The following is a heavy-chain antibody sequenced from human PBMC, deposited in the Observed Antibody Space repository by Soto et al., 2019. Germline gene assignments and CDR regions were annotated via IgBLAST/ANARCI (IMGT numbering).Heavy chain of an antibody. CDR2: IWYDGSNK. D-gene: IGHD3-22*01. Sequence: PWGSLRLSCAASGFTFSSYGIHLFRHSPFKWREWVAVIWYDGSNKYYADSVKGRFTISRDNSKNTLYLQMNSLRAEDTAVYYCARDGARTYYYDSSGYYSGLFDYWGQGTLVTVSS. J-gene: IGHJ4*02. CDR3: ARDGARTYYYDSSGYYSGLFDY. V-gene: IGHV3-33*01. CDR1: GFTFSSYG.